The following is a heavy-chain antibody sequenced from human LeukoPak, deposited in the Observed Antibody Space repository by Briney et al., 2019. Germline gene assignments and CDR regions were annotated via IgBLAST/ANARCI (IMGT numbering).Heavy chain of an antibody. CDR3: ARSGYSYGYKDY. CDR2: IYYSGST. D-gene: IGHD5-18*01. Sequence: PSETLSPTCTVSGGSISSYYWSWIRQPPGKGLEWIGYIYYSGSTNYNPSLKSRVTISVDTSKNQFSLKLSSVTAADTAVYYCARSGYSYGYKDYWGQGTLVTVSS. J-gene: IGHJ4*02. V-gene: IGHV4-59*01. CDR1: GGSISSYY.